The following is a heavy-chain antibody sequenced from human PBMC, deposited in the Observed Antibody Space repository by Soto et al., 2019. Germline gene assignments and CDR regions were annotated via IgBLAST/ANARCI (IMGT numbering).Heavy chain of an antibody. CDR3: AKLPTYSYGLRRYAY. CDR1: GCTFSSYG. V-gene: IGHV3-30*18. Sequence: GGSLRLSCAASGCTFSSYGMHWVRQAPGKGLEWVAVISYDGSNKYYADSVKGRFTISRDNSKNTLYLQMNSLRAEDTAVYYCAKLPTYSYGLRRYAYWGQGTLVTVSS. CDR2: ISYDGSNK. D-gene: IGHD5-18*01. J-gene: IGHJ4*02.